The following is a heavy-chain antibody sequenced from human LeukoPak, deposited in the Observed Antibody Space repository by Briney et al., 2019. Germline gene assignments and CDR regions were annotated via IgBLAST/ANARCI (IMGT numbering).Heavy chain of an antibody. CDR3: ARESFGDSSGYYYDY. V-gene: IGHV3-21*01. D-gene: IGHD3-22*01. J-gene: IGHJ4*02. CDR1: GFTFSSYS. Sequence: GGSLRLSCAASGFTFSSYSMNWVRQAPGKGLEWVSSISSSSSYIYYADSVKGRFTISRDNAKNSLYLQMNSLRAEDTAVYYCARESFGDSSGYYYDYWGQGTLVTVSS. CDR2: ISSSSSYI.